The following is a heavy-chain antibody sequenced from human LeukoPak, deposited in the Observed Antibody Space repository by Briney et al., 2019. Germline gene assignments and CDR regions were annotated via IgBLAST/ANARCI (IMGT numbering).Heavy chain of an antibody. D-gene: IGHD6-19*01. CDR1: GYTFTSYG. CDR3: ARFKHWQVVAGILDY. J-gene: IGHJ4*02. Sequence: ASVKVSCKASGYTFTSYGISWVRQAPGQGLEWMGWISAYNGNTNYAQKLQGRVTMTTDTSTSTAYMELRSLRSDDTAVYYCARFKHWQVVAGILDYWGQGTLVTVSS. V-gene: IGHV1-18*01. CDR2: ISAYNGNT.